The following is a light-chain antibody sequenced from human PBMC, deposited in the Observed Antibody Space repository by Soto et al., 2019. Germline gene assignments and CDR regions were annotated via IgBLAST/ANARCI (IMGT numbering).Light chain of an antibody. Sequence: DIQMTQSPSTLSASVGDRATITCRASQSISNWLAWYQQKPGIAPKLLIYDASSLESGVPSRFSGSGSGAEFTLTISSLQPEDFATYYCQQLSTYPITFGQGTRLEIK. CDR1: QSISNW. V-gene: IGKV1-5*01. CDR3: QQLSTYPIT. CDR2: DAS. J-gene: IGKJ5*01.